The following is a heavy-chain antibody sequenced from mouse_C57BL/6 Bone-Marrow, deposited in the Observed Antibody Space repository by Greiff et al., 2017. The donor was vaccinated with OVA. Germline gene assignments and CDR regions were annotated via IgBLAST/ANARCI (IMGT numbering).Heavy chain of an antibody. CDR3: GRENYYCWFAY. Sequence: VQLQQPGAELVMPGASVKLSCKASGYTFTSYWMHWVKQRPGQGLEWIGEIDPSDSYTNYNQKFKGKATLTVDKSSSTAYMQLSSLTSEDAAVYYCGRENYYCWFAYWGQGTLVTVSA. V-gene: IGHV1-69*01. D-gene: IGHD2-1*01. J-gene: IGHJ3*01. CDR2: IDPSDSYT. CDR1: GYTFTSYW.